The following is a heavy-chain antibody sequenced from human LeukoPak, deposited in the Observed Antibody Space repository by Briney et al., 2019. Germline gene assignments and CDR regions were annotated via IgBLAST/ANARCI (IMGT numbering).Heavy chain of an antibody. CDR1: GFTFSSYS. Sequence: GGSLRLSCAASGFTFSSYSMTWVRQAPGKGLEWVSSISSSSSYIYYADSVKGRFTISRDNAKNSLYLQMNSLRAEDTAVYYCARGTTGTTGRFDYWGQGTLVTVSS. J-gene: IGHJ4*02. V-gene: IGHV3-21*01. D-gene: IGHD1-1*01. CDR3: ARGTTGTTGRFDY. CDR2: ISSSSSYI.